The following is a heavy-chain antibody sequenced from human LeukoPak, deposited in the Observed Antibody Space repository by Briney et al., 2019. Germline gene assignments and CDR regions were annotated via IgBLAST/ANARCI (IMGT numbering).Heavy chain of an antibody. Sequence: GGSLRLSCAVSGFPFSVYEMNWVRQAPGKGLEWVSSISGSGTYIYYADSLKGRFTISRDNAKNSLYLQMNSLRAEDTAVYYCARVPRSTSRYHYYYMDVWGKGTTVTVSS. V-gene: IGHV3-21*01. CDR1: GFPFSVYE. CDR3: ARVPRSTSRYHYYYMDV. D-gene: IGHD2-2*01. CDR2: ISGSGTYI. J-gene: IGHJ6*03.